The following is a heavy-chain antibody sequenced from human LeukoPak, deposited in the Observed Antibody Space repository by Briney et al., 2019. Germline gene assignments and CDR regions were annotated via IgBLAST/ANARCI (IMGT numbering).Heavy chain of an antibody. CDR2: INHSGST. Sequence: SETLSLTCAVYGGSFSGYYWSWIRQPPGKGLQWIGEINHSGSTNYNPSLKSRVTISVDTSKNQFSLKLSSVTAAGTAVYYCAREDTAMGLAPFDYWGQGTLVTVSS. D-gene: IGHD5-18*01. CDR1: GGSFSGYY. CDR3: AREDTAMGLAPFDY. V-gene: IGHV4-34*01. J-gene: IGHJ4*02.